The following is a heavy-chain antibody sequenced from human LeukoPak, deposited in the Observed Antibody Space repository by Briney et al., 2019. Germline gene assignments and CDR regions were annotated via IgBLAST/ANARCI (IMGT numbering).Heavy chain of an antibody. CDR3: ATAETGTVEELFDY. CDR2: FDPEDGET. CDR1: GYTLTELS. V-gene: IGHV1-24*01. Sequence: GASVKVSCKVSGYTLTELSMHWVRQAPGKGLEWMGGFDPEDGETIYAQKFQGRVTMTEDTSTDTAYMELSSLRSEDTAVYYCATAETGTVEELFDYWGQGTLVTVSS. J-gene: IGHJ4*02. D-gene: IGHD1-1*01.